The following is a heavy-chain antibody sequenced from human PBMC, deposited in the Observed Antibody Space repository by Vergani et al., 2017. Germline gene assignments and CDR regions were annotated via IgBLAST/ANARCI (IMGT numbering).Heavy chain of an antibody. CDR3: ARAQDIVVVPASPGGMDV. D-gene: IGHD2-2*01. CDR2: IWYDGSNK. CDR1: GFTFSSYG. Sequence: QVQLVESGGGLVKPGGSLRLSCAASGFTFSSYGMHWVRQAPGKGLEWVAVIWYDGSNKYYADSVKGRFTISRDNSKNTLYLQMNSLRAEDTAVYYCARAQDIVVVPASPGGMDVWGQGTTVTVSS. V-gene: IGHV3-33*01. J-gene: IGHJ6*02.